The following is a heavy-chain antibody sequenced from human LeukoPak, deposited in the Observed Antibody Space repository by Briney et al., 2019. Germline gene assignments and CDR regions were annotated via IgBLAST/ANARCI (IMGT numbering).Heavy chain of an antibody. CDR2: INHSGST. CDR1: GGSFSGYY. D-gene: IGHD3-16*02. J-gene: IGHJ4*02. Sequence: PSETLSLTCAVYGGSFSGYYWSWIRQPPGKGLEWIGEINHSGSTNYNPSLKSRVTISVDTSKNQFSLKLSSVTAADTAVYYCARDRAYDYVWGSYRYTALGYFDYWGQGTLVTVSS. CDR3: ARDRAYDYVWGSYRYTALGYFDY. V-gene: IGHV4-34*01.